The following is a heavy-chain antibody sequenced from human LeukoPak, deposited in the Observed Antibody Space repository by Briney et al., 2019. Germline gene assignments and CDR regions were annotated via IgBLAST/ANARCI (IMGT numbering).Heavy chain of an antibody. D-gene: IGHD3-10*01. J-gene: IGHJ4*02. V-gene: IGHV4-39*01. CDR1: GGSISSSSYY. CDR3: ARRGAMVRGAIH. Sequence: SETLSLTCTVSGGSISSSSYYWGWIRQPPGKGLEWIGSIYYSGSTYYNPSLKSRVTISIDTSKNQFSLNLTSVTAADTAVYYCARRGAMVRGAIHWGQGTLVTVSS. CDR2: IYYSGST.